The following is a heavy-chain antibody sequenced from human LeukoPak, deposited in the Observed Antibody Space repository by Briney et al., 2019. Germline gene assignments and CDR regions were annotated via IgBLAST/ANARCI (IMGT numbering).Heavy chain of an antibody. CDR1: GGTFSSYA. CDR2: IIPILGIA. CDR3: ARARSRGYSYVY. Sequence: EASVKVSCKASGGTFSSYAISWVRQALGQGLEWMGRIIPILGIANYAQKFQGRVTITADKSTSTAYMELSSLRSEDTAVYYCARARSRGYSYVYWGQGTLVTVSS. J-gene: IGHJ4*02. D-gene: IGHD5-18*01. V-gene: IGHV1-69*04.